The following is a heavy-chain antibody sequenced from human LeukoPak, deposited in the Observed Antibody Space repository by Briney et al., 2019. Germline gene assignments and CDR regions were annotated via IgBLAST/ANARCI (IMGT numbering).Heavy chain of an antibody. V-gene: IGHV1-2*06. CDR3: ARVQTAMVPFYIDY. Sequence: GASVKVSCKASGYTFTGYYMHWVRQAPGQGLEWMGRINPNSGGTNYAQKFQGRVTMTRDTSISTAYMELSRLRSDDTAVYYCARVQTAMVPFYIDYWGQGTLVTVSS. J-gene: IGHJ4*02. CDR2: INPNSGGT. D-gene: IGHD3-10*01. CDR1: GYTFTGYY.